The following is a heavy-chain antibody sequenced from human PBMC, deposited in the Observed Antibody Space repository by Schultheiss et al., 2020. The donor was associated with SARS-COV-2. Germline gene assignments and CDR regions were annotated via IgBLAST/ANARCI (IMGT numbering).Heavy chain of an antibody. V-gene: IGHV5-51*01. D-gene: IGHD4/OR15-4a*01. CDR1: GYSFTTFW. CDR2: IYPADSDT. J-gene: IGHJ6*02. Sequence: GSLKISCEASGYSFTTFWIGWVRQMPGKDLEWMGIIYPADSDTRYSPSFQGQVTISADKSISTAYLQWSSLKASDTAMYYCARGAPNYGMDVWGQGTTVTVSS. CDR3: ARGAPNYGMDV.